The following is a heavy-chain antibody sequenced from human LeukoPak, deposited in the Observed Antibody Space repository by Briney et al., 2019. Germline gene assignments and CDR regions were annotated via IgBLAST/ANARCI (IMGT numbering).Heavy chain of an antibody. CDR3: ASICSGGSCYTRNFDY. D-gene: IGHD2-15*01. CDR1: GYTFTGYY. V-gene: IGHV1-2*06. CDR2: INPNSGGT. J-gene: IGHJ4*02. Sequence: SVKVSRKASGYTFTGYYMDWVRQAPGQGLEWIGRINPNSGGTNFAQKFQGRVTMTRDTSISTAYMELSRLRPDDAAVYYCASICSGGSCYTRNFDYWGQGTLVTVSS.